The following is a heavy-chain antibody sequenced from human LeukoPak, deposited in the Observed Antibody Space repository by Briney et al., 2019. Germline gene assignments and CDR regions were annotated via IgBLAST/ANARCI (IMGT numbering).Heavy chain of an antibody. CDR1: GGTFSSYA. V-gene: IGHV1-69*05. D-gene: IGHD3-9*01. CDR3: AREVNYDILTGYYYFDY. Sequence: GSSVKVSSKASGGTFSSYAISWVRQAPGQGLEWMGRIIPIFGTANYAQKFQGRVTITTGESTSTAYMELSSLRSEDTAVYYCAREVNYDILTGYYYFDYWGQGTLVTVSS. J-gene: IGHJ4*02. CDR2: IIPIFGTA.